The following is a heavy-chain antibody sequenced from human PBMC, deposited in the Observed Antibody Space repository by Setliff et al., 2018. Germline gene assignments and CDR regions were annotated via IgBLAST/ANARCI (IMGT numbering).Heavy chain of an antibody. CDR2: IYHSGSI. Sequence: PSETLSLTCTVSGGSISSYYWGWIRQPPGKGLEWIGYIYHSGSINYNPSLKSRVTTSVDTSKKQFSLKLSSVTAADTAVYYCARTESYVMAFDIWGQGTMVTVSS. D-gene: IGHD3-16*01. V-gene: IGHV4-59*01. CDR1: GGSISSYY. CDR3: ARTESYVMAFDI. J-gene: IGHJ3*02.